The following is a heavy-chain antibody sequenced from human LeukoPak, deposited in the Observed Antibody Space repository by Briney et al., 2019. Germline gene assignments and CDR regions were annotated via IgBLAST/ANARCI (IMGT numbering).Heavy chain of an antibody. CDR3: ARVGEYCSSTSCPGNYFDY. Sequence: GASVKVSCKASGYTFTGYYMHWVRQAPGQGLEWMGWINPNSGGTNYAQKFQGRVTMTRDTSISTAYMELSRLRSDDTAVYYCARVGEYCSSTSCPGNYFDYWGQGTLVTVSS. J-gene: IGHJ4*02. D-gene: IGHD2-2*01. CDR2: INPNSGGT. CDR1: GYTFTGYY. V-gene: IGHV1-2*02.